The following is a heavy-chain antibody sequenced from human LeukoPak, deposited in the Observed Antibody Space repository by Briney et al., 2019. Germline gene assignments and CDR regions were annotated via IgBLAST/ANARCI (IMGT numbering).Heavy chain of an antibody. CDR2: IYYSGST. V-gene: IGHV4-39*01. CDR1: GGSISSSNYY. Sequence: SETLSLTCTVSGGSISSSNYYWGWIRQPPGKGLEWIGSIYYSGSTYYNPSLKSRVTISVDTSKNQLSLKLSSVTAADTAVYYCARLQLGYCSSTSCYALFDYWGQGTLVTVSS. D-gene: IGHD2-2*01. J-gene: IGHJ4*02. CDR3: ARLQLGYCSSTSCYALFDY.